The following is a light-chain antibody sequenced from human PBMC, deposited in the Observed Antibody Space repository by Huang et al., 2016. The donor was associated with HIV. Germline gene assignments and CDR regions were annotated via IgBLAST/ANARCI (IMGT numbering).Light chain of an antibody. CDR3: QQRSRT. Sequence: EIVLTQSPATLSLSPGERATLSCRASQSISNYLAWYQHKPGQAPRLLIYDASNRATGIPARFSGSGSGTDFTLTISRLESEDCAVYYCQQRSRTFGGGTKVEIK. CDR1: QSISNY. J-gene: IGKJ4*01. CDR2: DAS. V-gene: IGKV3-11*01.